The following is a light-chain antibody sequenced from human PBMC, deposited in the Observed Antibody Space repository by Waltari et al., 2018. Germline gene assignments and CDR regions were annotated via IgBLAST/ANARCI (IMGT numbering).Light chain of an antibody. CDR3: QSYDSSLSESV. J-gene: IGLJ3*02. V-gene: IGLV1-40*01. CDR2: GNT. CDR1: SPNFGAGYD. Sequence: QSVLTQPPSMSGAPGQKITIPCTGGSPNFGAGYDGYGYQQFPGTAPKLPIFGNTNRASGVPGRFSGSRSGTSASLAIAGLQSEDEAVYYCQSYDSSLSESVFGGGTKLTVL.